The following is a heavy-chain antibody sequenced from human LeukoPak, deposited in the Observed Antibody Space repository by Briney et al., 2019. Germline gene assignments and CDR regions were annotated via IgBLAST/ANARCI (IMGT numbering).Heavy chain of an antibody. D-gene: IGHD3-10*01. J-gene: IGHJ5*02. CDR1: GGSMRSYY. Sequence: SETLSLTCTVSGGSMRSYYWTWIRQPPGKGLEWIGYIFYSGSTNYNPSVKSRVTISLDTSKNQFSLKLSSVTAADTAVYYCAREGLLWFGELLEGWFDPWGQGTLVTVSS. CDR3: AREGLLWFGELLEGWFDP. V-gene: IGHV4-59*12. CDR2: IFYSGST.